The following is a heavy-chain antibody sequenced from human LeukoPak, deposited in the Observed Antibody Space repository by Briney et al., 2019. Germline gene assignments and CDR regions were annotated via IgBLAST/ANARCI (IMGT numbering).Heavy chain of an antibody. Sequence: PGGSLRLSCAASGFTFSSYAMSWVRQAPGKGLEWVSAISGSGGSTYYADSVKGRFTISRDNSKNTLYLQMNSLRAEDTAVYYCAKERITMVRGVTGPDAFDIWGQGTMVTVSP. V-gene: IGHV3-23*01. CDR2: ISGSGGST. CDR3: AKERITMVRGVTGPDAFDI. D-gene: IGHD3-10*01. J-gene: IGHJ3*02. CDR1: GFTFSSYA.